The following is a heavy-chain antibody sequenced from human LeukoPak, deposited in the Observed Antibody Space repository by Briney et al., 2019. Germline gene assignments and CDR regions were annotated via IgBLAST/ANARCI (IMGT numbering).Heavy chain of an antibody. Sequence: ASVKLSCKASGGTFSSYVINWVRQAPGQGLEWMGRSFPAFGTADYAQKSEGRVTISADKSATTVNMEISSLNFDDTAVYCCARGWPHSNWFDPWGQGTLVTVSS. J-gene: IGHJ5*02. CDR3: ARGWPHSNWFDP. V-gene: IGHV1-69*06. CDR2: SFPAFGTA. CDR1: GGTFSSYV.